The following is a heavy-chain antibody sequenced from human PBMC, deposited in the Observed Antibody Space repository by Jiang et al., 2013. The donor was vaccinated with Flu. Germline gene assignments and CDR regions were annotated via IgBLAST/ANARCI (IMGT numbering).Heavy chain of an antibody. Sequence: QLVESGGDLVQPGGSLRLSCAASAFTFSNSWMSWVRQAPGKGLEWVANIKQDGSEKYYVGSVKGRFTISRDNAKNTLFLQMNSLRAGDTAVYYCARSNDFYSGYGYYFDQWGRGTLVTVSS. CDR3: ARSNDFYSGYGYYFDQ. J-gene: IGHJ4*02. CDR1: AFTFSNSW. V-gene: IGHV3-7*01. D-gene: IGHD5-12*01. CDR2: IKQDGSEK.